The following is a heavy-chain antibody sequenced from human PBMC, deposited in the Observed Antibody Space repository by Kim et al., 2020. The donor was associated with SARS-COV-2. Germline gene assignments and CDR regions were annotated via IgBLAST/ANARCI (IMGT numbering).Heavy chain of an antibody. J-gene: IGHJ4*02. V-gene: IGHV3-33*08. CDR2: IWYDGSNK. D-gene: IGHD4-17*01. Sequence: GGSLRLSCAASGFTFSSYGMHWVRQAPGKGLEWVAVIWYDGSNKYYADSVKGRFTISRDNSKNTLYLQMNSLRAEDTAVYYCARDVSPYGVLDYWGQGTLVTVSS. CDR3: ARDVSPYGVLDY. CDR1: GFTFSSYG.